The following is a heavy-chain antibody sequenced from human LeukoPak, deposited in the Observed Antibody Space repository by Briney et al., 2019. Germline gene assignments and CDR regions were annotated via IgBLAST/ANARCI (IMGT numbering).Heavy chain of an antibody. CDR1: GFTFGTYE. CDR2: FRHDGNTT. CDR3: GKDIWGGATPIDC. Sequence: AGGSLTLSCVGAGFTFGTYEMGWVRQAAGKGLGWISYFRHDGNTTYYAGSVKGRFTVSRDTAKHSPFLQLASLRGEDPAFFFFGKDIWGGATPIDCWGEGTLVTVSS. J-gene: IGHJ4*02. D-gene: IGHD1-26*01. V-gene: IGHV3-48*03.